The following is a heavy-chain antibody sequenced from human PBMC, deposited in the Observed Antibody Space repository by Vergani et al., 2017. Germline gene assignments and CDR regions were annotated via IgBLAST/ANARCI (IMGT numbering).Heavy chain of an antibody. J-gene: IGHJ3*02. V-gene: IGHV4-4*02. D-gene: IGHD3-9*01. CDR1: GGSISSSNW. CDR2: INHSGST. CDR3: SRDSLIRYFDWLWPSDAFDI. Sequence: QVQLQESGPGLVKPSGTLSLTCAVSGGSISSSNWWSWVRQPPGKGLEWIGEINHSGSTNYNPSLKSRVTISVDTSKNQFSLKLSSVTAADTAVYYCSRDSLIRYFDWLWPSDAFDIWGQGTMVTVSS.